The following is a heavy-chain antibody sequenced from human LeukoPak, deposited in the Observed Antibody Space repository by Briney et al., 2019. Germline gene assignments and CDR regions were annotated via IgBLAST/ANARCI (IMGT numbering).Heavy chain of an antibody. CDR2: IYYSGNL. J-gene: IGHJ4*02. CDR3: AREPFHSYGELLD. CDR1: GDSIGSGAFY. D-gene: IGHD3-10*01. V-gene: IGHV4-39*02. Sequence: SETLSLTCDVSGDSIGSGAFYWGWVRQSPERGLEWIGSIYYSGNLYNNPSLKSRVTVSIDTSKNRFSLRLKSVTAADTAVYYCAREPFHSYGELLDWGRGTLVTVSS.